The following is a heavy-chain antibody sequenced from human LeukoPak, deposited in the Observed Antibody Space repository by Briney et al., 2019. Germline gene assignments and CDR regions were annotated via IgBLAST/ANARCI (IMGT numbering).Heavy chain of an antibody. CDR1: GGSVTDYY. CDR2: IYYTGT. Sequence: SPSETLSLTCTVSGGSVTDYYWSWIRQSPGKGLEWIGYIYYTGTSYNPSLKSRVTISADTSKNQFSLKLISVTVADTAVYYCASRKLGNDYWGQGTLVTVS. J-gene: IGHJ4*02. CDR3: ASRKLGNDY. D-gene: IGHD7-27*01. V-gene: IGHV4-59*02.